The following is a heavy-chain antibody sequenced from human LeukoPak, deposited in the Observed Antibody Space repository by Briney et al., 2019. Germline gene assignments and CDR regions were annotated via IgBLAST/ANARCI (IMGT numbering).Heavy chain of an antibody. CDR2: ISGSGGST. CDR3: AKPGRIMITFGGVIVPSFDY. D-gene: IGHD3-16*02. V-gene: IGHV3-23*01. Sequence: PGGSLRLSCAASGFTFSSYVMSWVRQAPGKGLEWVSGISGSGGSTYYADSVKGRFTISSDNYKNTLDLQMNSLRAEDTAVYYCAKPGRIMITFGGVIVPSFDYWGQGTLVTVSS. J-gene: IGHJ4*02. CDR1: GFTFSSYV.